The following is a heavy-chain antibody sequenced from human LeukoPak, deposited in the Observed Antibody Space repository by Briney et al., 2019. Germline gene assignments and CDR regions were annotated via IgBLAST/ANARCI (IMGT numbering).Heavy chain of an antibody. V-gene: IGHV3-64D*06. J-gene: IGHJ4*02. CDR1: GFTFSNYA. D-gene: IGHD3-10*01. Sequence: GGSLRLSCSASGFTFSNYAMHWVRQAPGKGLEYVSAITINIDRTFYADSVQGRFTISRDNSANTFLQMSGLRPEDTAVYYCVKPARGSGIQNGFDYWGQGTLVTVSS. CDR3: VKPARGSGIQNGFDY. CDR2: ITINIDRT.